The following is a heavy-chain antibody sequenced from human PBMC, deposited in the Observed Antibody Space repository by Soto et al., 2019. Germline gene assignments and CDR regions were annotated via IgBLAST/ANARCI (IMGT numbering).Heavy chain of an antibody. J-gene: IGHJ4*02. Sequence: GASVKVSCKVSGYTLTELSMHWVRQALGKGLEWMGGFDPEDGETIYAQNFQGRVTTTEDTSTDTAYMELSSLRSEDTAVYYCATPRESSSWFRWAIEFDYWGQGTLVTVSS. V-gene: IGHV1-24*01. CDR1: GYTLTELS. D-gene: IGHD6-13*01. CDR3: ATPRESSSWFRWAIEFDY. CDR2: FDPEDGET.